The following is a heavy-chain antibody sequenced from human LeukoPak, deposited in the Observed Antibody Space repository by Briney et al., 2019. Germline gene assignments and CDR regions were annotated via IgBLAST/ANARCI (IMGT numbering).Heavy chain of an antibody. CDR1: GFTFSSYE. V-gene: IGHV3-48*03. CDR3: ARVSSVVTKPSDY. CDR2: ISSSGSTI. Sequence: GGSLRLSCAASGFTFSSYEMNWVRQAPGKGLEWVSYISSSGSTIYYADSVKGRFTISRDNAKNSLYLQMNSLRAEDTAVYYCARVSSVVTKPSDYWGQGTLVTVSS. D-gene: IGHD4-17*01. J-gene: IGHJ4*02.